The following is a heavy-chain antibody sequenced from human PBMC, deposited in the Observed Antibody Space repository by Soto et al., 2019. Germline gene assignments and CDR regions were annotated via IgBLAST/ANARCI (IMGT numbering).Heavy chain of an antibody. D-gene: IGHD5-12*01. J-gene: IGHJ4*02. CDR1: GFTLSSYG. CDR3: AKVNRYSADDSGFY. CDR2: ISGSGDST. Sequence: GGSLRLSCAASGFTLSSYGMTWVRQAPGKGLEWVSAISGSGDSTYYADSVQGRFTISRDKSKNTLYLQMSSLRGEDTAVYYCAKVNRYSADDSGFYWGQGILVTVSS. V-gene: IGHV3-23*01.